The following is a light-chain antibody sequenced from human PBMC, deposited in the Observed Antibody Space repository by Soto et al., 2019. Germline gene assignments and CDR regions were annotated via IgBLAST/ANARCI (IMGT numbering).Light chain of an antibody. CDR2: DPS. V-gene: IGKV3-11*01. CDR3: QQRSNWPPLT. J-gene: IGKJ4*01. CDR1: QSVSSY. Sequence: EIVLTQSPAPLSLSPGERATLSCRARQSVSSYFAWYQQKPGQAPRLLIYDPSNRAPGIPARFSGRGSGTDVALTISSLEPEDFAVDYCQQRSNWPPLTFGGGTKVEIK.